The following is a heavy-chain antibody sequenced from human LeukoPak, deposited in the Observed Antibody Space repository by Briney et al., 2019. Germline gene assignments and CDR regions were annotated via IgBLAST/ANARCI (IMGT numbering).Heavy chain of an antibody. V-gene: IGHV1-18*01. CDR2: ISAYNGNT. CDR3: ARDTYSGYDYDPYYFDY. CDR1: GYTFTNYG. J-gene: IGHJ4*02. Sequence: ASVKVSCKASGYTFTNYGISWVRQAPGQGLEWVGWISAYNGNTNYAQKLQGRVTMTTDTSTRTAYMELRSLRSDDTAVYYCARDTYSGYDYDPYYFDYWGQGTLVTVSS. D-gene: IGHD5-12*01.